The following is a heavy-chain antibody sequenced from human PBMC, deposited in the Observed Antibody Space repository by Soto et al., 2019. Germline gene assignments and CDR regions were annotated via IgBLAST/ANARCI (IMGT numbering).Heavy chain of an antibody. Sequence: QVQLQESGPGLVKPSETLSLTCTVSGGSISSYYWSWLRQPPGKGLEWIGYIYYRGSTNYNPSLKSRVTISVDTSKNQFSLKLSSVTAADTAVYYCARMGGYSSGWYTRDWFDPWGQGTLVTVSS. CDR2: IYYRGST. CDR3: ARMGGYSSGWYTRDWFDP. V-gene: IGHV4-59*01. J-gene: IGHJ5*02. D-gene: IGHD6-19*01. CDR1: GGSISSYY.